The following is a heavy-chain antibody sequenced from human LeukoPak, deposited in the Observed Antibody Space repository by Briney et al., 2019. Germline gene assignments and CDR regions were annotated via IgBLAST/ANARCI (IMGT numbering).Heavy chain of an antibody. CDR3: ARDDSTSSSFDP. V-gene: IGHV4-59*01. Sequence: SESLSLTCTVSGGSISTYYWSWVRQPPGKGLEWIGYIYYTGSANYNPSLKSRVTISVDTSKNQFSLDLTSVTAADTAAYYCARDDSTSSSFDPWGQGTLVTVSS. CDR2: IYYTGSA. J-gene: IGHJ5*02. D-gene: IGHD6-6*01. CDR1: GGSISTYY.